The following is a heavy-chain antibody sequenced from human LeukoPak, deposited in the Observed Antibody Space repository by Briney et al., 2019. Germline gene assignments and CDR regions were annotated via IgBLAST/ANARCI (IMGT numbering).Heavy chain of an antibody. CDR3: ARDSRGGWSGYFDL. CDR1: GFTFSRYG. J-gene: IGHJ4*02. V-gene: IGHV3-33*07. CDR2: IWHDGSAE. D-gene: IGHD5-24*01. Sequence: GGSLRLSCAASGFTFSRYGMYWVRQAPGKGLEWLAVIWHDGSAEFYADAVRGRFTISRDDSRNTVYLQMTSLRAEDTALYYCARDSRGGWSGYFDLWGQGTLVTVSS.